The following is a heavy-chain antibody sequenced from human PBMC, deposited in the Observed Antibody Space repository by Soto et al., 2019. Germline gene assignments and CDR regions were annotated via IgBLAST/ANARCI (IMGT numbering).Heavy chain of an antibody. Sequence: QVQLVESGGGVVQPGGSLRLSCAASGFIFSSYGMQWVRQSPGEGLEWVATTANDGSAQYYADSVKGRFTISRDNSKNTLFLQMDSLRREDTGVYYCAKSTGGSSWYPPDHCGQGTLVTVSS. CDR2: TANDGSAQ. J-gene: IGHJ5*02. V-gene: IGHV3-30*18. CDR1: GFIFSSYG. D-gene: IGHD6-13*01. CDR3: AKSTGGSSWYPPDH.